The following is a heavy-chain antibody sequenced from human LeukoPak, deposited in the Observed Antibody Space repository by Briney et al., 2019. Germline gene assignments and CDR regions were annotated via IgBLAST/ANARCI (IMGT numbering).Heavy chain of an antibody. V-gene: IGHV1-18*01. D-gene: IGHD6-6*01. CDR1: GYTFTSYT. CDR3: ARGASESSSSSWWFDP. Sequence: ASVKVSCKASGYTFTSYTISWVRQAPGQGLEWMGWISAYNGNTNYAQKLQGRVTMTTDTSTSTAYMELRSLRSDDTAVYYCARGASESSSSSWWFDPWGQGTLVTVSS. CDR2: ISAYNGNT. J-gene: IGHJ5*02.